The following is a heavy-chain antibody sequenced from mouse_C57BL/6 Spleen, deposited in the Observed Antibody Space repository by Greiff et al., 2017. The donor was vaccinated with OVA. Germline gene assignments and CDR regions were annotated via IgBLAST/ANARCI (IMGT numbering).Heavy chain of an antibody. D-gene: IGHD1-1*01. Sequence: QVHVKQPGAELVKPGASVKLSCKASGYTFTSYWMHWVKQRPGRGLEWIGRIDPNSGGTKYNEKFKSKATLTVDKPSSTAYMQLSSLTTEDSAVYYCARSPDGRGYFDYWGQGTTLTVST. J-gene: IGHJ2*01. CDR1: GYTFTSYW. CDR2: IDPNSGGT. CDR3: ARSPDGRGYFDY. V-gene: IGHV1-72*01.